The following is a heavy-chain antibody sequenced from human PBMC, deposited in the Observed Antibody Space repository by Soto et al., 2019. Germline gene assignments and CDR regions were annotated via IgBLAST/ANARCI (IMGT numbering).Heavy chain of an antibody. CDR2: IIPILGIA. D-gene: IGHD2-2*01. CDR3: ARVVPAALDNWFDP. V-gene: IGHV1-69*02. CDR1: GGTFSSYT. Sequence: QVQLVQSGAEVKKPGSSVKVSCKASGGTFSSYTISWVRQAPGQGLEWMGRIIPILGIANYAQKFQGRVTITADKSTSTAYMELSSLRSGDTAVYYCARVVPAALDNWFDPWGQGTLVTVSS. J-gene: IGHJ5*02.